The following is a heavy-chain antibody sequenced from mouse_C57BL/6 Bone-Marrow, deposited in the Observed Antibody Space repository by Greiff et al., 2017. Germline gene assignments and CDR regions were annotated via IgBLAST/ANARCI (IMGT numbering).Heavy chain of an antibody. CDR3: TFYDYGQGDY. CDR1: GFNIKDDY. Sequence: EVQRVESGAELVRPGASVKLSCTASGFNIKDDYMHWVKQRPEQGLEWIGWIDPENGDTEYASKFQGKATITADTSSNTAYLQLSSLTSEDTAVYNCTFYDYGQGDYWGQGTSVTVSS. V-gene: IGHV14-4*01. J-gene: IGHJ4*01. CDR2: IDPENGDT. D-gene: IGHD2-4*01.